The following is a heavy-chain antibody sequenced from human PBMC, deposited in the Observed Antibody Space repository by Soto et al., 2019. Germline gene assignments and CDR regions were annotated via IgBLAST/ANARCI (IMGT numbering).Heavy chain of an antibody. V-gene: IGHV3-21*01. D-gene: IGHD1-1*01. CDR3: ARDQSWNDVHPTPYYFDY. CDR2: ISSSSSYI. CDR1: GFTFSSYS. Sequence: GGSLRLSCAASGFTFSSYSMNWVRQAPGKGLEWVSSISSSSSYIYYADSVKGRFTISRDNAKNSLYLQMNSLRAEDTAVYYCARDQSWNDVHPTPYYFDYWGQGTLVTVSS. J-gene: IGHJ4*02.